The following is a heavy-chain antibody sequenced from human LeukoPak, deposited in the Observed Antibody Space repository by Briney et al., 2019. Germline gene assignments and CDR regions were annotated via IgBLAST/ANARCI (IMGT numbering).Heavy chain of an antibody. CDR3: ASTITGTTYDAFDI. CDR1: GYSFTSYY. J-gene: IGHJ3*02. CDR2: INPSGGTT. D-gene: IGHD1-7*01. V-gene: IGHV1-46*01. Sequence: GASVNVSCKASGYSFTSYYMHWVRQAPGQGLEWMGVINPSGGTTSYAQKFQGRVTVTRDTSTGTVYMELSSLRSEDTAVYYCASTITGTTYDAFDIWGQGTMVTVSS.